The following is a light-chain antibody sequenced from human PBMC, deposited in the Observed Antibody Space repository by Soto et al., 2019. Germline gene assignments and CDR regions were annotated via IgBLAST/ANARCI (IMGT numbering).Light chain of an antibody. CDR2: DVS. Sequence: QSFLNQPSPLAGSPGQAITISYTGTRRGVGGYNYVSWYQQHPGKAPKLMIYDVSNRPSGVSYRFSGSKSGNTASLTISGLQAEDEADYYCSSFRTSTTPNYVFGSGTKVT. CDR3: SSFRTSTTPNYV. V-gene: IGLV2-14*01. CDR1: RRGVGGYNY. J-gene: IGLJ1*01.